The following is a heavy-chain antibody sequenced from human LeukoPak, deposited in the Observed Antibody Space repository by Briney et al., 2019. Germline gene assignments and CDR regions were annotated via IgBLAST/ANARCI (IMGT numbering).Heavy chain of an antibody. CDR1: GGSISYYY. D-gene: IGHD4-17*01. Sequence: SETLSLTCTVSGGSISYYYWSWIRQSPGKGLEWIGYIYYSGTTNYNPSLKSRVTMSVDTSKNQFSLQLRSVTAADTAVYYCAREDPQTTVPEGMDVWGQGTTVTVSS. V-gene: IGHV4-59*01. J-gene: IGHJ6*02. CDR3: AREDPQTTVPEGMDV. CDR2: IYYSGTT.